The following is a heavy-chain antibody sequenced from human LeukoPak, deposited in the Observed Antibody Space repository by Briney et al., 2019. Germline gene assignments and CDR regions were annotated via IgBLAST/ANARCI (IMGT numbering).Heavy chain of an antibody. CDR2: IYPGDSDT. D-gene: IGHD3-22*01. CDR3: ARHPAGYYDSSGYYYRRAPSDY. V-gene: IGHV5-51*01. J-gene: IGHJ4*02. CDR1: GYSFTSYW. Sequence: GESLKISCKGSGYSFTSYWVGWVRQMPGKGLEWMGIIYPGDSDTRYSPSFQGQVTISADKSISTAYLQWSSLKASDTAMYYCARHPAGYYDSSGYYYRRAPSDYWGQGTLVTVSS.